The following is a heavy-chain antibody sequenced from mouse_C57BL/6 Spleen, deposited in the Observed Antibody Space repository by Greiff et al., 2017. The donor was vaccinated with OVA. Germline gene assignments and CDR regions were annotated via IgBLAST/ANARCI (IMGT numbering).Heavy chain of an antibody. CDR2: IDPSDSYT. CDR3: ARGEYYGSSWNY. D-gene: IGHD1-1*01. Sequence: QVQLQQSGAELVKPGASVKLSCKASGYTFTSYWMQWVKQRPGQGLEWIGEIDPSDSYTNYNQKFKGKATLTVDTSSSTAYMQLSSLTSEDSAVYYCARGEYYGSSWNYWGQGTTLTVSS. V-gene: IGHV1-50*01. CDR1: GYTFTSYW. J-gene: IGHJ2*01.